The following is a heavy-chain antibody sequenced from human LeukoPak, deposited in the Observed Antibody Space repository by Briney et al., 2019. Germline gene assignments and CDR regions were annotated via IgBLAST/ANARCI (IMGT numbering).Heavy chain of an antibody. CDR3: ARGSTTGTTSYFDP. V-gene: IGHV4-38-2*02. J-gene: IGHJ5*02. CDR1: GFSISSGYY. Sequence: TSETLSLTCTVSGFSISSGYYWGWFRQPPGKGLEWIGSIYHSGSTYYNLSFKSRVTISLNTSKNYFSLKLNSVTAADTAVYYCARGSTTGTTSYFDPWGQGTLVTVSS. D-gene: IGHD1-1*01. CDR2: IYHSGST.